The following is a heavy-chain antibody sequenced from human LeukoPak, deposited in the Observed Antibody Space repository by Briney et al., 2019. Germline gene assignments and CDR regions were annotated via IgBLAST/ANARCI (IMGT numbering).Heavy chain of an antibody. Sequence: SETLSLTCNVSGASIRSGRFHWSWIRQPAGKGLQWIGRINLSGNIDYNPSLWGQLTLSLDTSNNQFSLKLTSMTAADTAMYYCARLRLPATLGAFDIWGQGTMVTVSS. CDR3: ARLRLPATLGAFDI. V-gene: IGHV4-61*02. D-gene: IGHD5-12*01. J-gene: IGHJ3*02. CDR2: INLSGNI. CDR1: GASIRSGRFH.